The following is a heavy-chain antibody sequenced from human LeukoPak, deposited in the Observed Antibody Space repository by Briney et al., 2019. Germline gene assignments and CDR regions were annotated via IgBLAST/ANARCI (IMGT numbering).Heavy chain of an antibody. J-gene: IGHJ4*02. CDR3: TTGHYFDY. CDR1: GFTFSNAW. CDR2: IKSKTDRGTT. V-gene: IGHV3-15*01. Sequence: PGGSLRLSCAASGFTFSNAWMSWVRQAPGKGLEWVGRIKSKTDRGTTDYAAPVKGRFTISRDDSKNTLYLQVNSLKTEDTAVYYCTTGHYFDYWGQGTLVTVSS.